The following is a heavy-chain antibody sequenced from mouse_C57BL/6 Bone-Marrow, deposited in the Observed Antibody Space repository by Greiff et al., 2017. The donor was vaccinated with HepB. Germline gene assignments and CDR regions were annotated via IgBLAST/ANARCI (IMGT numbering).Heavy chain of an antibody. D-gene: IGHD1-1*01. V-gene: IGHV14-2*01. CDR2: IDPEDGET. CDR1: GFNIKDYY. J-gene: IGHJ2*01. Sequence: EVQLQQSGAELVKPGASVKLSCTASGFNIKDYYMHWVKQRTEQGLEWIGRIDPEDGETKYAPKFPGKATITADTSSNTAYLQLSSLTSEDTAVYYCARVVFTTVVALDYWGQGTTLTVSS. CDR3: ARVVFTTVVALDY.